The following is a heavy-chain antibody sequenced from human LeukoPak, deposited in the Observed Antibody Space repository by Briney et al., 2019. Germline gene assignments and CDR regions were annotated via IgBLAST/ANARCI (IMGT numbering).Heavy chain of an antibody. CDR3: AAGYYGSGSYYPLSF. D-gene: IGHD3-10*01. CDR1: GGSISSYY. Sequence: SETLSLTCTVSGGSISSYYWSWIRQPAGKGLEWIGRIYTSGSTNYNPSLKGRVTISVDTSKNQFSLKLSSVTAADTAVYYCAAGYYGSGSYYPLSFWGQGTLVTVSS. CDR2: IYTSGST. V-gene: IGHV4-4*07. J-gene: IGHJ4*02.